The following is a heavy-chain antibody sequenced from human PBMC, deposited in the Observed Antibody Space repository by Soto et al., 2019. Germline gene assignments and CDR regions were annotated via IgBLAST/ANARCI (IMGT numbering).Heavy chain of an antibody. V-gene: IGHV4-59*12. J-gene: IGHJ3*02. CDR3: ARDSVGYSYGDDAFDI. CDR1: GGSISNYY. Sequence: PSETLSLTCTVSGGSISNYYWSWFRQPPGKGLEWIGYIYYSGSTDYNPSLKSRVTISVDTSKNQFALKLSSVTAADTAVYYCARDSVGYSYGDDAFDIWGQGTMVTVSS. D-gene: IGHD5-18*01. CDR2: IYYSGST.